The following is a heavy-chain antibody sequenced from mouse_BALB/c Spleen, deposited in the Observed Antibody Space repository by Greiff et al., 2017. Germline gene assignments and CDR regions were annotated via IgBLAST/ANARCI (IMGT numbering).Heavy chain of an antibody. CDR3: DYYDYDYYAMDD. J-gene: IGHJ4*01. V-gene: IGHV5-9-4*01. CDR1: GFTFSSYA. D-gene: IGHD2-4*01. CDR2: ISSGGSYT. Sequence: EVQLVESGGGLVKPGGSLKLSCAASGFTFSSYAMSWVRQSPEKRLEWVAEISSGGSYTYYPDTVTGRFTISRDNAKNTLYLEMSSLRSEDTAMYYCDYYDYDYYAMDDWGQGTSVTVAS.